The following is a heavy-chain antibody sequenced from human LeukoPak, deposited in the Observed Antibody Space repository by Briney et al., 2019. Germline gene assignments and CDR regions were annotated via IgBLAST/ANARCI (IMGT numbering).Heavy chain of an antibody. CDR1: GGSFSGYY. Sequence: SETLSLTCAVYGGSFSGYYWSWIRQPPGKGLEWIGEISHSGSTNYNPSLKSRVTISVDTSKNQFSLKLSSVTAADTAVYYCARGPRGYSYGRFDYWGQGTLVTVSS. CDR3: ARGPRGYSYGRFDY. V-gene: IGHV4-34*01. D-gene: IGHD5-18*01. J-gene: IGHJ4*02. CDR2: ISHSGST.